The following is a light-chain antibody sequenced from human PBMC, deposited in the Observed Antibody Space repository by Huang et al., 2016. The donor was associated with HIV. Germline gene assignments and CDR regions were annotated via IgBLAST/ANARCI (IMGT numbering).Light chain of an antibody. Sequence: DIVMAQSPVSLAVSLGERATLTCRSSQSVFSTSTNQDYLAWFQQKPGQPPKLLLFWSSTREVGVPDRFSGSGSVIHFTLTIANLEADDAAIYYCQQYYASPQTFGQGTRV. V-gene: IGKV4-1*01. CDR3: QQYYASPQT. CDR1: QSVFSTSTNQDY. J-gene: IGKJ1*01. CDR2: WSS.